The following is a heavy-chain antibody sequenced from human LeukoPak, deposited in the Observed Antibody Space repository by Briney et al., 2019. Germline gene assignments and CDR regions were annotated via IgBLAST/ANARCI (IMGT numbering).Heavy chain of an antibody. D-gene: IGHD3-3*01. V-gene: IGHV7-4-1*02. CDR3: ARAERDFGVDRPIYYYYGMDV. J-gene: IGHJ6*02. Sequence: ASVKVSCKASGYTFTSYAMNWVRQAPGQGLEWMGWINTNTGNPTYAQGFTGRFVFSLDTSVSTAYLQISSLKAEDTAVYYCARAERDFGVDRPIYYYYGMDVWGQGTTVTVSS. CDR1: GYTFTSYA. CDR2: INTNTGNP.